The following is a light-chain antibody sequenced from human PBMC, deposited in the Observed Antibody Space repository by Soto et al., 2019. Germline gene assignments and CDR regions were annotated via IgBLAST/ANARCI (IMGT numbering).Light chain of an antibody. Sequence: EIVLTQSPATLSVSPGERATLSCRASQSVSSNLAWHQQKPGQAPRLLIYRASTRATGIPARFSGSGSGTDFTLTIISLQSEDFGVYYCHQHNNWWTFGQGTKVDIK. V-gene: IGKV3-15*01. CDR3: HQHNNWWT. J-gene: IGKJ1*01. CDR1: QSVSSN. CDR2: RAS.